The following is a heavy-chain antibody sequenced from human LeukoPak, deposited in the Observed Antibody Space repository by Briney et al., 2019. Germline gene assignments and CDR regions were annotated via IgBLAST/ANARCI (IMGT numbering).Heavy chain of an antibody. CDR3: ARDGRYCSGGSCYLANCFDP. Sequence: GGSLRLSCAASGFTFSSYAMHWVRQAPGKGLEWVAVISYDGSNKYYADSVKGRFTISRDNSKNTLYLQMNSLRAEDTAVSYCARDGRYCSGGSCYLANCFDPWGQGTLVTVSS. V-gene: IGHV3-30*04. CDR2: ISYDGSNK. D-gene: IGHD2-15*01. J-gene: IGHJ5*02. CDR1: GFTFSSYA.